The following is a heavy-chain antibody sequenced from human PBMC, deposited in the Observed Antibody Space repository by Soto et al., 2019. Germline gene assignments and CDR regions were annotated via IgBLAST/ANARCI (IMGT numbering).Heavy chain of an antibody. J-gene: IGHJ4*02. CDR3: ARGLDRYNFSYFDY. CDR2: IIPIFGTA. D-gene: IGHD5-12*01. Sequence: QVQLVQSGAEVKKPGSSVKVSCKASGGTLSSYAINWVRQAPGQGLEWMGGIIPIFGTANYAQKFQGRVTITADKPTSTAYMELSSLRSEDTAVYYCARGLDRYNFSYFDYWGQGTLVTVSS. V-gene: IGHV1-69*06. CDR1: GGTLSSYA.